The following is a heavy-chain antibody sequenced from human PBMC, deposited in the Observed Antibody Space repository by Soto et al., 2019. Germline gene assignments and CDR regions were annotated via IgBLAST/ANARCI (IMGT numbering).Heavy chain of an antibody. CDR2: IRAYNGNT. Sequence: ASVKVSCKASGYTFTSYGISWVRQAPGQGLEWMGWIRAYNGNTNYAQKLQGRVTMTTDTSTGTAYMELRSLRSDDTAVYYCARDLKDTAMAYDAFDIWGQGTMVTVSS. CDR3: ARDLKDTAMAYDAFDI. V-gene: IGHV1-18*01. D-gene: IGHD5-18*01. CDR1: GYTFTSYG. J-gene: IGHJ3*02.